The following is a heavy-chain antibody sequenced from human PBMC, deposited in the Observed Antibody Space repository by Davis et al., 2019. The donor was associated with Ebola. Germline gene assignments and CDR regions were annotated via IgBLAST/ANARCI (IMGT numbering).Heavy chain of an antibody. CDR3: AKSSSDLTATPFDY. J-gene: IGHJ4*02. CDR1: GFTFSNSG. Sequence: PGGSLRLSCAASGFTFSNSGMHWVRQPPGKGLEWVAFVRNDESVRVDADSVKGRFTISRDNSKNMLYLQMNSLRAEDSAVYYCAKSSSDLTATPFDYWGQGTLVTVSS. V-gene: IGHV3-30*02. CDR2: VRNDESVR.